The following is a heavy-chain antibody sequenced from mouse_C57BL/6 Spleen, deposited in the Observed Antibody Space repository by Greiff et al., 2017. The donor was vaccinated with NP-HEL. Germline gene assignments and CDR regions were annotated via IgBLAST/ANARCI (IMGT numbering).Heavy chain of an antibody. CDR3: ARYIPSNYYAMDY. CDR2: VRNKANGYTT. J-gene: IGHJ4*01. CDR1: GFTFTDYY. Sequence: EVKLVESGGGLVQPGGSLSLSCAASGFTFTDYYMSWVRQPPGKALEWLGFVRNKANGYTTEYSASVNGRFTISRDNSQSILYLQMNALRAEDSATYYCARYIPSNYYAMDYWGQGTSVTVSS. D-gene: IGHD2-10*02. V-gene: IGHV7-3*01.